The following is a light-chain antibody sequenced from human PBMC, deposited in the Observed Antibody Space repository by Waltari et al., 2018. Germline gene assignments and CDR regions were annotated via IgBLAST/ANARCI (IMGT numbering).Light chain of an antibody. Sequence: EIVLTQSPATLSLSPGESATLPCRASQSVNKYLAWFQQKPGQAPRLLIYGASNRAAGIPARFSGSGSGTDFTLTISSLEPEDFAVYYCLKRAGGPLFGGGTKVE. V-gene: IGKV3-11*01. CDR3: LKRAGGPL. CDR1: QSVNKY. J-gene: IGKJ4*01. CDR2: GAS.